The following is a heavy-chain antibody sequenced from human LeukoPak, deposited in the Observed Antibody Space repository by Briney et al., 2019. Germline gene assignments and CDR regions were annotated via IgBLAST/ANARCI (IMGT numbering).Heavy chain of an antibody. CDR3: ARVSTTGTTPFDY. CDR1: GYSISSGHY. J-gene: IGHJ4*02. Sequence: SETLSLTCTVSGYSISSGHYWAWIRQSPEKGLECIATMFHSGSTYYNPSLKSRVTTSVDTSKNEFSLNLSSVTAADTAVYYCARVSTTGTTPFDYWGQGTLVTVSS. D-gene: IGHD1-1*01. CDR2: MFHSGST. V-gene: IGHV4-38-2*02.